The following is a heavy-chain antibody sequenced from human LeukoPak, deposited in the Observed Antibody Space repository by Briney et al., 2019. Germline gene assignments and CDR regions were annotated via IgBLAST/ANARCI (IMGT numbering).Heavy chain of an antibody. CDR2: IYHSGST. CDR3: AKNTYYYYYMDV. V-gene: IGHV4-38-2*01. CDR1: GYSISSGYY. J-gene: IGHJ6*03. Sequence: SETLSLTCAVSGYSISSGYYWGWIRQPPGKGLEWIGSIYHSGSTYYNPSLKSRVTISVDTSKNQFSLKLSSVTAADTAVYYCAKNTYYYYYMDVWGKGTTVTVSS.